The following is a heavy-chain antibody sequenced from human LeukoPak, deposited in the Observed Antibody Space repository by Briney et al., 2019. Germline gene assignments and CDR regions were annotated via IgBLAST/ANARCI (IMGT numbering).Heavy chain of an antibody. Sequence: ASVKVSCKASGYSFTSYYMHWVRQAPGQGLEWMGIINPSGGSTSYAQKFQGRVTMTRDTSTSTVYMELSSLRSEDTAVYYCARDGEWELISYWGQGTLVTVSS. V-gene: IGHV1-46*01. CDR2: INPSGGST. J-gene: IGHJ4*02. D-gene: IGHD1-26*01. CDR3: ARDGEWELISY. CDR1: GYSFTSYY.